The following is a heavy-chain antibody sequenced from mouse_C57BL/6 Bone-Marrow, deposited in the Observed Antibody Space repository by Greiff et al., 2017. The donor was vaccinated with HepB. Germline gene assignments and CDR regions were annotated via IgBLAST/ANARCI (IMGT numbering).Heavy chain of an antibody. CDR2: ISSGGSYT. J-gene: IGHJ2*01. CDR1: GFTFSSYG. Sequence: EVKVVESGGDLVKPGGSLKLSCAASGFTFSSYGMSWVRQTPDKRLEWVATISSGGSYTYYPDSVKGRFTISRDNAKNTLYLQMSSLKSEDTAMYYCAREYSDYWGQGTTLTVSS. V-gene: IGHV5-6*01. CDR3: AREYSDY.